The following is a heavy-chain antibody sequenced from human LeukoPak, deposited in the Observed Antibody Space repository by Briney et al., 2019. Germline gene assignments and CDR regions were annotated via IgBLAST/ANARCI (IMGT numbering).Heavy chain of an antibody. CDR1: GFSISNYG. D-gene: IGHD3-16*01. CDR2: MSSSSSSI. J-gene: IGHJ6*02. CDR3: ARERPGGYFYYGMGV. Sequence: GESLKISCAGSGFSISNYGMNWVRQAPGKGLEWVSSMSSSSSSIYYADSVKGRFTISRDNAKNSLYLQMNSLRAEDTAVYFCARERPGGYFYYGMGVWGLGTTVTVSS. V-gene: IGHV3-21*01.